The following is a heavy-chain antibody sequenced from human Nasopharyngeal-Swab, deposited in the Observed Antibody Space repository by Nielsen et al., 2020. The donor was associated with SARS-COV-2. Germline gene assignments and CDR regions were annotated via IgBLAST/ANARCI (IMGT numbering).Heavy chain of an antibody. CDR2: IYTSGST. D-gene: IGHD3-22*01. CDR1: GCSISSGSYY. CDR3: ARGSSGTFDY. V-gene: IGHV4-61*02. Sequence: LRLSCTVSGCSISSGSYYWSWIRQPAGKGLEWIGRIYTSGSTNYNPSLKSRVTISVDTSKNQFSLKLSSVTAADTAVYYCARGSSGTFDYWGQGTLVTVSS. J-gene: IGHJ4*02.